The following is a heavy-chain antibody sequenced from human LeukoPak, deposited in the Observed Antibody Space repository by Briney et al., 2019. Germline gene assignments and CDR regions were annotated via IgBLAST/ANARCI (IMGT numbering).Heavy chain of an antibody. Sequence: PSETLSLTCTVSGGSISSGSYYWSWIRQHPGKGLEWIGYMYYSGSTYYNPSLKSRVTISVDTSKNQFSLKLSSVTAADTAVYYCARDSGYSYGPLDYRGQGTLVTVSS. V-gene: IGHV4-31*03. CDR2: MYYSGST. J-gene: IGHJ4*02. D-gene: IGHD5-18*01. CDR3: ARDSGYSYGPLDY. CDR1: GGSISSGSYY.